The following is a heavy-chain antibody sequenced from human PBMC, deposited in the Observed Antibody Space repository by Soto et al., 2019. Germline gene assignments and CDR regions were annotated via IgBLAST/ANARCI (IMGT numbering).Heavy chain of an antibody. V-gene: IGHV1-2*02. Sequence: QVQLVQSGAEVKKPGASVKVSCRASGYNFRDYYLHWVRQAPGAGLEWMGSIIPNNGDTHYAQRFQGRITLTTDTSLDTAYMEIDGLTLDDTAIYFFARSGDRRNSPAWIDPCGQGALVTVSS. CDR1: GYNFRDYY. J-gene: IGHJ5*02. CDR2: IIPNNGDT. D-gene: IGHD1-26*01. CDR3: ARSGDRRNSPAWIDP.